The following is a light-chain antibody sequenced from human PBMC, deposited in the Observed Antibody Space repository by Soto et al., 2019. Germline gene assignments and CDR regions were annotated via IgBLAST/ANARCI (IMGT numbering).Light chain of an antibody. CDR1: HSVSSK. CDR2: GAS. CDR3: QQYNDWPPHLA. V-gene: IGKV3-15*01. J-gene: IGKJ4*01. Sequence: VMTQSPATLSVSVGESATLSCRASHSVSSKLAWYQQKPGQAPRLLIYGASTRATDIPARFSGSGSGTEFTLTISSLHSEDFAVYYCQQYNDWPPHLAFGGATKVEIK.